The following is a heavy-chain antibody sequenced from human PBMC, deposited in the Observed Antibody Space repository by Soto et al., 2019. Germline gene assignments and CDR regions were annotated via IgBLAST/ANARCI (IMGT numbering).Heavy chain of an antibody. V-gene: IGHV4-39*01. CDR1: DDSINSDNNY. J-gene: IGHJ4*01. Sequence: SETLSLACSVSDDSINSDNNYWALIRQHPGKGLEWIGSIYYRGNAYYNPSLQTRVTISLDKSKSQFSLKLNSVTAADSAVYFCAFLEGLGAHPYFFYFWGRRSSVTGSS. CDR3: AFLEGLGAHPYFFYF. CDR2: IYYRGNA. D-gene: IGHD3-3*01.